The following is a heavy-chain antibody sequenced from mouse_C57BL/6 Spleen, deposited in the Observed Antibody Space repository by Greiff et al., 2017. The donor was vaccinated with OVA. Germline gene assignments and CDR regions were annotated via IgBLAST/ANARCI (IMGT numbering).Heavy chain of an antibody. D-gene: IGHD5-1*01. J-gene: IGHJ3*01. Sequence: EVQRVESGGGLVQPGGSLKLSCAASGFTFSDYYMYWVRQTPEKRLEWVAYISNGGGSTYYPDTVKGRFTISRDNAKNTLYLQMSRLKSEDTAMYYCARVDLTWFAYWGQGTLVTVSA. CDR3: ARVDLTWFAY. CDR2: ISNGGGST. V-gene: IGHV5-12*01. CDR1: GFTFSDYY.